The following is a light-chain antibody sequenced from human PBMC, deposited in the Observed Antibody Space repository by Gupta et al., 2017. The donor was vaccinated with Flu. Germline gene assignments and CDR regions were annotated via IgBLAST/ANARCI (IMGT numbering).Light chain of an antibody. V-gene: IGLV2-23*02. CDR1: SSDVGAYTL. Sequence: SAMTQPASVSGSPGQSITISCTGTSSDVGAYTLVSWYQQDPGKAPRLIISEVVKRASGVSTRFSASKSGNTASLTISGLQAEDEADYYGCSYTTAMTYVFGPGTKVTVL. CDR3: CSYTTAMTYV. J-gene: IGLJ1*01. CDR2: EVV.